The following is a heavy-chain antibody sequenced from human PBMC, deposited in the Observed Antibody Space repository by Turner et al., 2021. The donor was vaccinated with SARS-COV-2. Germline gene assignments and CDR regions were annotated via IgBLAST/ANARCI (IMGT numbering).Heavy chain of an antibody. CDR2: IWYDGSNK. D-gene: IGHD5-12*01. Sequence: QMQLVESGVGVVQPGRSLRLSCAASGFTFSSYGMHWVRQAPGKGLEWVAVIWYDGSNKYYADSVKGRFTISRDNSKNTLYLQMNSLRAEDTAVYYCARDGGYSGYAYFDYWGQGTLVTVSS. J-gene: IGHJ4*02. V-gene: IGHV3-33*01. CDR1: GFTFSSYG. CDR3: ARDGGYSGYAYFDY.